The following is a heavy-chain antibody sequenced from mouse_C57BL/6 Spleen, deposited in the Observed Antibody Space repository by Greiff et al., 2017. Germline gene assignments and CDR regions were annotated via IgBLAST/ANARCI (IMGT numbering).Heavy chain of an antibody. J-gene: IGHJ2*01. D-gene: IGHD4-1*01. Sequence: QVQLQQPGAELVRPGSSVKLSCKASGYTFTSYWMDWVKQRPGQGLEWIGNLYPSDSETHYNQKFKDKATLTVDKSSSTAYIQLSSLTSEDSAVYYCARETGYFDYWGQGTTLTVSS. CDR3: ARETGYFDY. CDR1: GYTFTSYW. V-gene: IGHV1-61*01. CDR2: LYPSDSET.